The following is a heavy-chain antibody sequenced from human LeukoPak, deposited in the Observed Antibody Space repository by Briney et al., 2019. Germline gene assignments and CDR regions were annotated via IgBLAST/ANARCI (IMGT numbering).Heavy chain of an antibody. CDR2: ISAYNGNT. D-gene: IGHD3-10*01. Sequence: ASVKVSCKASGYTFTSYGISWVRQASGQGLEWMGWISAYNGNTNYAQKLQGRVTMTTDTSTSTAYMELRSLRSDDTAVYYCARDRGFGESLFVDYWGQGTLVTVSS. V-gene: IGHV1-18*01. CDR1: GYTFTSYG. J-gene: IGHJ4*02. CDR3: ARDRGFGESLFVDY.